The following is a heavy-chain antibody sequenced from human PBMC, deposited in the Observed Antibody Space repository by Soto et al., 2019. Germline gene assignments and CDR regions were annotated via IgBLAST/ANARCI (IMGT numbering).Heavy chain of an antibody. Sequence: QVQLVESGGGVAQPGRSLRLSCAASGFTFRNYAMHWVRQAPGKGLEWVAVVSYDGDNKYYADFVKGRFTISRDNSKNTLYLQMNRLRVEDSAMYYCARDNPPNYSNSGTYPTSRGGWGQGTLVTVSS. J-gene: IGHJ4*02. CDR3: ARDNPPNYSNSGTYPTSRGG. CDR1: GFTFRNYA. CDR2: VSYDGDNK. D-gene: IGHD3-10*01. V-gene: IGHV3-30-3*01.